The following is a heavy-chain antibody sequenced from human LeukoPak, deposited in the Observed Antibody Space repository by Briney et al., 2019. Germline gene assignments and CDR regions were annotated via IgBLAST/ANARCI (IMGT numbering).Heavy chain of an antibody. CDR3: AKEELWFGELLGFDY. V-gene: IGHV3-30*18. CDR1: GFTFSSYG. CDR2: ISYDGSNK. Sequence: GRSLRLSCAASGFTFSSYGMHWVRQAPGKGLEWVAVISYDGSNKYYADSVKGRFTISRDNSKNTLYLQMNSLRAEDTAVYYCAKEELWFGELLGFDYWGQGTLVTVSS. J-gene: IGHJ4*02. D-gene: IGHD3-10*01.